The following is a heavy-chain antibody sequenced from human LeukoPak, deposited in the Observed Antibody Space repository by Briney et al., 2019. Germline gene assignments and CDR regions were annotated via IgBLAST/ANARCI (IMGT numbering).Heavy chain of an antibody. CDR3: ASPRYSYGVPTDY. V-gene: IGHV3-74*01. CDR2: INGDGSST. CDR1: GFPFSSYW. D-gene: IGHD5-24*01. J-gene: IGHJ4*02. Sequence: GGSLRLSCAASGFPFSSYWIHWVRQGPGEGLVWVSRINGDGSSTSYADSVKGRFTISRDNAKNTLYLQMNSLRAEDTAVYYCASPRYSYGVPTDYWGQGTLVTVSS.